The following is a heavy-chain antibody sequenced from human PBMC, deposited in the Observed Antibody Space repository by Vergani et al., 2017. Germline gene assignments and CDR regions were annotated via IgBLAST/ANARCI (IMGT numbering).Heavy chain of an antibody. CDR1: GGTFSSNS. V-gene: IGHV1-69*13. J-gene: IGHJ4*02. D-gene: IGHD3-22*01. CDR3: ARGSGYYSYYFDF. Sequence: QGQLAQSGAEVKKPGSSVKVSCKASGGTFSSNSISWVRQAPGQGLEWMGRIIPIFGTTSYAQTFQGSVTILADESTSTAYMELSSLRSEDTAVYYCARGSGYYSYYFDFWGQGTLVTVSS. CDR2: IIPIFGTT.